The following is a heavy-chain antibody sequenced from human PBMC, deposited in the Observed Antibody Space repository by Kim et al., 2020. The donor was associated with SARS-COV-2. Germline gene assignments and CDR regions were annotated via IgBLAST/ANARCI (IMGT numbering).Heavy chain of an antibody. J-gene: IGHJ5*02. CDR3: ATRGDWSP. D-gene: IGHD2-21*02. V-gene: IGHV3-30*04. Sequence: GGSLRLSCAASGFTFSSYAMHWVRQAPGKGLEWVAVISYDGSNKYYADSVKGRFTISRDNSKNTLYLQMNSLRAEDTAVYYCATRGDWSPWGQGTLVTVS. CDR2: ISYDGSNK. CDR1: GFTFSSYA.